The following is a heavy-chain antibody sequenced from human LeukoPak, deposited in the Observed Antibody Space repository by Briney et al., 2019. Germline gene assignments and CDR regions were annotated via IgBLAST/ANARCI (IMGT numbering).Heavy chain of an antibody. D-gene: IGHD1-26*01. V-gene: IGHV3-21*01. J-gene: IGHJ4*02. CDR2: ISSSSSYI. CDR3: ARDLGEWELD. Sequence: GGSLRLSCAAAGFTYSRYSMDWVRQAPGKGLEWVSFISSSSSYIYYADSVKRRFTISRDNTKNSLFLQMNTLRGEDTAVCYCARDLGEWELDWGEGTLVTVSS. CDR1: GFTYSRYS.